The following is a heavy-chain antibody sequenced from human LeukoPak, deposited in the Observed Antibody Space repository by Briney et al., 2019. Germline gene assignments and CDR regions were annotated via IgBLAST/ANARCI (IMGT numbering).Heavy chain of an antibody. J-gene: IGHJ4*02. CDR2: IYSGGGT. Sequence: PGGSLRLSCAASGFTVSSNYMSWVRQAPGKGLEWVSVIYSGGGTLYADSVKGRFTISRDDSKSTLYLQVNSLRAEDTAVYYCARGGKSSSWSLYFDSWGQGTLVTVSS. CDR3: ARGGKSSSWSLYFDS. V-gene: IGHV3-66*01. CDR1: GFTVSSNY. D-gene: IGHD6-13*01.